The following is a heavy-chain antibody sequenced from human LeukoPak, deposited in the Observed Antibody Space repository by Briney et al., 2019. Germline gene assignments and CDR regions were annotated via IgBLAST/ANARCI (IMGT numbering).Heavy chain of an antibody. CDR3: ARGYTSGWLYFDF. J-gene: IGHJ4*02. CDR2: MYAGGST. V-gene: IGHV3-53*01. CDR1: GLTVSSTH. Sequence: GGSLRLSCAASGLTVSSTHMSWVRQAPGKGLEWVSVMYAGGSTYYADSVRGRFTISRDNSNNTLFLQLNNVRAEDTAVYYCARGYTSGWLYFDFWGQGTLVTVSS. D-gene: IGHD6-19*01.